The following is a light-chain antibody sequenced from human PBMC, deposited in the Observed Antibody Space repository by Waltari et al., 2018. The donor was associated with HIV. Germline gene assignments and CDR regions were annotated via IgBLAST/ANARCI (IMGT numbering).Light chain of an antibody. J-gene: IGLJ2*01. CDR1: SSNIGVNY. Sequence: QSVLTQPPSLSAAPGQKVSITCSGSSSNIGVNYVSWYQQFPRTAPKLLIYDNNERPSGIPKRFSGSKSGTSATLDITGLRTGDEADYYCVSWDSSLRGVLFGGGTKLTVL. CDR2: DNN. CDR3: VSWDSSLRGVL. V-gene: IGLV1-51*01.